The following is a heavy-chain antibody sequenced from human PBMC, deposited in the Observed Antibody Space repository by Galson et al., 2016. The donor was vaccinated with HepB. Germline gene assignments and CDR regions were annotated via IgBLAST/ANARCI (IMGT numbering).Heavy chain of an antibody. J-gene: IGHJ4*02. CDR3: ARHSRGSPGNHDYYFMDS. CDR2: MYYGANT. CDR1: GVPIRSSTYY. V-gene: IGHV4-39*01. Sequence: SETLSLTCTVSGVPIRSSTYYWGWIRQPPGKGLEWIGSGSMYYGANTPYNPSLTSRVTISVDTSKNQFSLTLSSVTAADTAIYYCARHSRGSPGNHDYYFMDSWGQGTLVTVSS. D-gene: IGHD1-14*01.